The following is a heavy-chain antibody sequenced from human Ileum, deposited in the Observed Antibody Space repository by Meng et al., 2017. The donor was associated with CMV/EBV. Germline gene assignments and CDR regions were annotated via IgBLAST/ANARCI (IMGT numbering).Heavy chain of an antibody. CDR2: IYYSGSN. CDR1: NSSGGYY. CDR3: ARVGPRYCSGGSCYSFDF. D-gene: IGHD2-15*01. J-gene: IGHJ4*02. Sequence: NSSGGYYWSWVRQHTGKGLEWIGCIYYSGSNYYRQSLKSRITMSVDTSKNLFSLKLNSVTAADTALYYCARVGPRYCSGGSCYSFDFWGQGTLVTVSS. V-gene: IGHV4-31*02.